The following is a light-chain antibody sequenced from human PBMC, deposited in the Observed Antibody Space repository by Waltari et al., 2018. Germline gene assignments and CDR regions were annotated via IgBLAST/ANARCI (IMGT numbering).Light chain of an antibody. CDR1: SSDVGGSNY. CDR3: CSYGGSYSFVV. CDR2: DVT. V-gene: IGLV2-11*01. Sequence: QSALTQPRSVSGSPGQSVTISRTGTSSDVGGSNYVSWYQQHPGKAPKLIIYDVTKRPSGVPDRFSGSKPGNTASLTISGLQAEDEADYYCCSYGGSYSFVVFGGGTKLTVL. J-gene: IGLJ2*01.